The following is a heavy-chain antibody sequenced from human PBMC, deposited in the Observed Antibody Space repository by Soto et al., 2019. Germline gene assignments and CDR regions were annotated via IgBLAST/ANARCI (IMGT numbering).Heavy chain of an antibody. CDR2: IIGSGGST. CDR3: AKGMGATFDY. Sequence: XGSLRLSCAASGFTFSSYAMSWVRQAPGKGLEWVSAIIGSGGSTYYADSVKGRFTISRDNSKNTLYLQMNSLRAEDTAVYYCAKGMGATFDYWGQGTLVTVTS. V-gene: IGHV3-23*01. CDR1: GFTFSSYA. D-gene: IGHD1-26*01. J-gene: IGHJ4*02.